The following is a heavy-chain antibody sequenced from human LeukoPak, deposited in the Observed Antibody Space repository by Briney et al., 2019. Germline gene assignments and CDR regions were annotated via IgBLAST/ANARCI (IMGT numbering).Heavy chain of an antibody. CDR2: INPSGGST. D-gene: IGHD5-18*01. V-gene: IGHV1-46*01. J-gene: IGHJ4*02. Sequence: ASVKVSCKASGYTFTSYYMHWVRQAPGQGLEWMGIINPSGGSTSYAQKFQGRVTITRDTSASTAYMELSSLRSEDMAVYYCARGPDTAMAGPWGQGTLVTVSS. CDR1: GYTFTSYY. CDR3: ARGPDTAMAGP.